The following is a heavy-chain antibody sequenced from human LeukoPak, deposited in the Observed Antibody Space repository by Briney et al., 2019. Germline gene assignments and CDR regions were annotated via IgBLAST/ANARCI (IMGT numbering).Heavy chain of an antibody. CDR3: ARDGTPTDYYGMDV. CDR1: GFTVSSNY. D-gene: IGHD4-17*01. J-gene: IGHJ6*02. CDR2: IYSGGST. V-gene: IGHV3-53*01. Sequence: GGSLRLSCAASGFTVSSNYMSWVRQAPGKGLEWVSVIYSGGSTYYADSVKGRFTISRDNSKNTLYLQMNSLRAEDTAVYYCARDGTPTDYYGMDVWGQGTTVTVSS.